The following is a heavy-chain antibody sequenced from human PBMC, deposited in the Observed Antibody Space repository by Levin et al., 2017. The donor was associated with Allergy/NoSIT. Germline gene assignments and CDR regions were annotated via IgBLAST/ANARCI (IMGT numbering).Heavy chain of an antibody. CDR2: ISYSGST. J-gene: IGHJ4*02. CDR3: ARQPRATPTTYFDI. CDR1: GGSVSSSGYY. D-gene: IGHD1-1*01. Sequence: SQTLSLTCTVSGGSVSSSGYYWGWSRQSPGKGLEWIGTISYSGSTSSNPSLKSRLTISVDTSKNQFSLRLTSVTAADTALDYCARQPRATPTTYFDIWGQGILVTISS. V-gene: IGHV4-39*01.